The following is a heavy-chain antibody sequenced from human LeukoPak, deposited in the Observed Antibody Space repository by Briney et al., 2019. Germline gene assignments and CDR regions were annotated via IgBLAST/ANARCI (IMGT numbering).Heavy chain of an antibody. Sequence: PSETLSLTCTVSGGSISSYYWSWIRQPPGKGLEWIGYIYYSGSTNYNPSLKSRVTISVDTSKNQFSLKLSSVTAADTAVYYCARDRGYGDYEYDYWGQGTLVTVSS. CDR3: ARDRGYGDYEYDY. CDR1: GGSISSYY. J-gene: IGHJ4*02. D-gene: IGHD4-17*01. V-gene: IGHV4-59*01. CDR2: IYYSGST.